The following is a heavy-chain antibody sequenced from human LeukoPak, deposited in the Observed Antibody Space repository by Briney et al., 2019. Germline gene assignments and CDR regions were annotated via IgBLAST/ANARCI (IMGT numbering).Heavy chain of an antibody. D-gene: IGHD3-22*01. Sequence: PSETLSLTCAVYGGSFSGYYWSWIRQPPGKGLEWIGEINHSGSTNYNPSLKSRVTISVDTSKNQFSLKLSSVTAADTAVCYCARSHYYDSSGYLSPRYFDYWGQGTLVTVSS. CDR2: INHSGST. CDR3: ARSHYYDSSGYLSPRYFDY. J-gene: IGHJ4*02. CDR1: GGSFSGYY. V-gene: IGHV4-34*01.